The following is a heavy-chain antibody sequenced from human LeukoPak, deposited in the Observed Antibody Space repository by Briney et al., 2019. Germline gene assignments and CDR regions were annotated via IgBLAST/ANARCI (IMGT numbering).Heavy chain of an antibody. CDR2: INHSEDT. J-gene: IGHJ6*02. Sequence: SETLSLTCAVYGGSFSGFHWSWIRQPPGKGLEWIGEINHSEDTNYNPSLKSRVTISVDTSKNQFSLKLSSVTAADTAVYYCARGAEYYDIRYYYGMDVWGQGTTVTVSS. V-gene: IGHV4-34*01. D-gene: IGHD3-9*01. CDR3: ARGAEYYDIRYYYGMDV. CDR1: GGSFSGFH.